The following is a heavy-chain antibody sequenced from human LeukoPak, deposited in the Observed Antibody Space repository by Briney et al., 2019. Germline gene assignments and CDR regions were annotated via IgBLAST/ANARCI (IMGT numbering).Heavy chain of an antibody. V-gene: IGHV3-33*01. CDR3: ARDIATAGHLAFDY. CDR1: GFTFSSYG. Sequence: QPGGSLRLSCAASGFTFSSYGMHWVRQAPGKGLEWVAVIWYDGSNKYYADSVKGRFTISRDNSKNTLFLQMNSLRAEDTAVYYCARDIATAGHLAFDYWGQGTLVTVSS. J-gene: IGHJ4*02. D-gene: IGHD6-13*01. CDR2: IWYDGSNK.